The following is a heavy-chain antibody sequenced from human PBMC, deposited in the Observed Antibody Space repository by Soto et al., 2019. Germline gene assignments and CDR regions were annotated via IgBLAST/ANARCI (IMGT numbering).Heavy chain of an antibody. Sequence: ASVKVSCKASGYTYTDYFIHWVRQAPGQGFEWMGWINPNSRGTNYAPKFQGRVTMTRDTSNSTAYMGLRGLRSDDTAVYYCARVTLKAENWFDPWGQGTRVTVSS. CDR1: GYTYTDYF. J-gene: IGHJ5*02. CDR2: INPNSRGT. CDR3: ARVTLKAENWFDP. V-gene: IGHV1-2*02.